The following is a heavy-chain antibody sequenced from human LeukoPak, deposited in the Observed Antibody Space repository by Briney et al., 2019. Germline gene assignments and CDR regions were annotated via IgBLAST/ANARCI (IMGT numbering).Heavy chain of an antibody. V-gene: IGHV1-18*01. J-gene: IGHJ4*02. Sequence: ASEKVSCKASVYTFTSDGISWGRQAPGQGVGRMGWISAYNGNTNKAQKLEGRVTMTTDTSTSTAYIELRSLRSDDTAVYYCTRAKQQLVRADYWGQGTLVTVSS. CDR3: TRAKQQLVRADY. CDR2: ISAYNGNT. D-gene: IGHD6-13*01. CDR1: VYTFTSDG.